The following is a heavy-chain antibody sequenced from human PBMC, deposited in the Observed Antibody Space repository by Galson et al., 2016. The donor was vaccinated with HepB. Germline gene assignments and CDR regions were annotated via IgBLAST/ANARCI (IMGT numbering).Heavy chain of an antibody. CDR2: ISGSGGST. V-gene: IGHV3-23*01. J-gene: IGHJ4*02. Sequence: SLRLSCAASRFTFSSYAMSWVRQAPGKGLEWVSAISGSGGSTYYADSVKGRFTISRDNSKNTLYLQMNSLRAEDTAVYYCAKVASWGYCGGDCYVDYWGQRTLVTVSS. CDR3: AKVASWGYCGGDCYVDY. D-gene: IGHD2-21*02. CDR1: RFTFSSYA.